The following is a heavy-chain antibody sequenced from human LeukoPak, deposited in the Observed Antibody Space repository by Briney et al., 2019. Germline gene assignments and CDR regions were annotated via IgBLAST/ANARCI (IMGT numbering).Heavy chain of an antibody. CDR3: AREGLGELTLDY. J-gene: IGHJ4*02. CDR1: GYTFTTYY. Sequence: ASVKVSCKASGYTFTTYYMHWVRQAPGQGLEWMGIINPSGGSTTYAQKFQGRVTVTRDTSTSTVYMEVSSLRSEDTAVYYCAREGLGELTLDYWGQGTLVTVSS. V-gene: IGHV1-46*01. D-gene: IGHD3-16*01. CDR2: INPSGGST.